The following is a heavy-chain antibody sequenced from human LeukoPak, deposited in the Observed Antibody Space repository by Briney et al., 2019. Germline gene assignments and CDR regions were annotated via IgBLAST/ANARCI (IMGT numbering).Heavy chain of an antibody. CDR1: GFTFSSYG. Sequence: GGSLRLSCAASGFTFSSYGMHWVRQAPGKGLEWVAVISYDGSNKYYADSVKGRFTISRDNSKNTLYLQMNSLRAEDTAVYYCAKSGSSGGYYPSHWGQGTLVTVSS. CDR2: ISYDGSNK. V-gene: IGHV3-30*18. J-gene: IGHJ4*02. CDR3: AKSGSSGGYYPSH. D-gene: IGHD3-22*01.